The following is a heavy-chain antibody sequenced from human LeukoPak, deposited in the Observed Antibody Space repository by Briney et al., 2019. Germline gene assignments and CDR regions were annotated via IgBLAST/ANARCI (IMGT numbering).Heavy chain of an antibody. CDR2: ISGSGGGT. Sequence: GGFLRLSCAASGFTFSSYAMSWVRQAPGKGLEWVSVISGSGGGTYYAESVKGRFTISRDNSKNTLYVQMNSLRAEDTAVYYCAKNSGAMVTSFDYWGQGTLVTVSS. CDR1: GFTFSSYA. D-gene: IGHD5-18*01. V-gene: IGHV3-23*01. CDR3: AKNSGAMVTSFDY. J-gene: IGHJ4*02.